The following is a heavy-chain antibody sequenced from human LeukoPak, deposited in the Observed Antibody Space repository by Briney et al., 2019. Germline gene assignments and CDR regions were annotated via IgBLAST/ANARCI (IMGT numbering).Heavy chain of an antibody. CDR1: GFTVDRFA. J-gene: IGHJ4*02. V-gene: IGHV3-64D*06. CDR3: VNQISGWVY. D-gene: IGHD6-19*01. CDR2: IGSNGRST. Sequence: GGSLRLSCSASGFTVDRFAMHWVRQAPGKGLEYLSGIGSNGRSTHNADSVKGRFTISRDNSKNTLFLQTTSLRAEDTAVYYCVNQISGWVYWGQGTLVTVSS.